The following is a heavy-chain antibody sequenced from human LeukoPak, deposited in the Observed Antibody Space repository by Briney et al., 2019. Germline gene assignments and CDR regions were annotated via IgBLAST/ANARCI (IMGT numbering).Heavy chain of an antibody. CDR1: GFTFSSCA. V-gene: IGHV3-23*01. CDR2: ISGSGGIT. Sequence: GGSLRLSCAASGFTFSSCAMNWVRQAPGKGLEWVSGISGSGGITHYADSVRGRFTISRDNSKNTLYLQMNSLRAEDTAIYFCASSRGNDYWGQGTLVTVSS. D-gene: IGHD4-23*01. CDR3: ASSRGNDY. J-gene: IGHJ4*02.